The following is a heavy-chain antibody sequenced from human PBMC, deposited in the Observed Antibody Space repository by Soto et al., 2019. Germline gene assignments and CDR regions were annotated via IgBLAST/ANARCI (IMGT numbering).Heavy chain of an antibody. CDR2: IYYSGST. Sequence: QVQLQESGAGLVKPSQTLSLTCTVSGGSISSGGYYWSWIRQHPGKGLEWIGYIYYSGSTYYNPSLKSRVTISVDTSKNQFSLKLSSVTAADTVVYYCARDRIAARIMDYWGQGTLVTVSS. J-gene: IGHJ4*02. V-gene: IGHV4-31*03. CDR1: GGSISSGGYY. CDR3: ARDRIAARIMDY. D-gene: IGHD6-6*01.